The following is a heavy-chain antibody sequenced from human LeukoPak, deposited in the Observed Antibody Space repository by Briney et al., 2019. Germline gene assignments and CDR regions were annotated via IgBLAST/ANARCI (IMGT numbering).Heavy chain of an antibody. CDR3: ARDGNAGNDFDY. CDR1: GFTFSDSW. V-gene: IGHV3-7*01. CDR2: IGLDGSDR. D-gene: IGHD1-1*01. Sequence: GGSLRLSCEASGFTFSDSWMTWVRQAPGKGLEWVASIGLDGSDRRYEDSLKGRVAVSRDNARNSLYLQMNSLRVEDTAVYYCARDGNAGNDFDYWGQGTLVTVSS. J-gene: IGHJ4*02.